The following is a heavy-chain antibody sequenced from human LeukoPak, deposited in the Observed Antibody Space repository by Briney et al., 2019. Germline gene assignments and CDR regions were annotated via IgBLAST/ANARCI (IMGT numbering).Heavy chain of an antibody. CDR1: GFTFSSYW. CDR2: IKQDGSEK. J-gene: IGHJ5*02. D-gene: IGHD3-10*01. V-gene: IGHV3-7*03. CDR3: ARDLGLRGVTNWFDP. Sequence: GGSLRLSCAASGFTFSSYWMSWVRQAPGKGLEWVANIKQDGSEKYYVDSVKGRFTISRDNAKNSLYLQMNSLRSEDTAVYYCARDLGLRGVTNWFDPWGQGTLVTASS.